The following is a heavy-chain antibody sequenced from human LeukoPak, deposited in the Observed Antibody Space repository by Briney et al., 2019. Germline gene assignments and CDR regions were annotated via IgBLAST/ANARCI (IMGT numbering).Heavy chain of an antibody. CDR1: SGAASGFIFSGYA. Sequence: GGSLRLSCAASGAASGFIFSGYAMHWVRQAPGKGLEWVAVIWYDGNDKYYADSVKGRFTISRDSSKNTLYLQMNSLRVEDTAVYYCARDVIAGVGSLNYFDYWGQGALVTVSS. V-gene: IGHV3-33*08. CDR2: IWYDGNDK. D-gene: IGHD1-26*01. CDR3: ARDVIAGVGSLNYFDY. J-gene: IGHJ4*02.